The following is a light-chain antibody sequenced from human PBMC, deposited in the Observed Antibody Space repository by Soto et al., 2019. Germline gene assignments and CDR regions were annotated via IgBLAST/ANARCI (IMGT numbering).Light chain of an antibody. CDR1: SSSIGSNS. CDR2: TNN. J-gene: IGLJ1*01. CDR3: AAWDGSLNVYV. Sequence: QSVLTQPPSASGTPGQRVTISCSGSSSSIGSNSVNWYQHLPRTAPKVLIYTNNQRPSGVPDRFSGSKSGTSASLAISGLQSEDEVDYYCAAWDGSLNVYVFGTGIKLTVL. V-gene: IGLV1-44*01.